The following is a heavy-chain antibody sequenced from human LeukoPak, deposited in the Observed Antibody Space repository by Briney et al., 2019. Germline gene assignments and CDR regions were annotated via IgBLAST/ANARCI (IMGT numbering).Heavy chain of an antibody. Sequence: GGSLRLSCVASGFTFSDYYMSWIRQAPGKGLVCVSYISSSGGTIYYADSVKGRFTISRDNAKNSLYLQMNSLRAEDTAVYYCARDREPTDAFDIWGQGTMVTVSS. CDR3: ARDREPTDAFDI. CDR1: GFTFSDYY. J-gene: IGHJ3*02. D-gene: IGHD1-26*01. V-gene: IGHV3-11*01. CDR2: ISSSGGTI.